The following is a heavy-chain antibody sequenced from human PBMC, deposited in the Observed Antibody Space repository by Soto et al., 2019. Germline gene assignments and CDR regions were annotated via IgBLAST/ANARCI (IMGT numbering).Heavy chain of an antibody. Sequence: EVQLVESGGGLVKPGGSLRLSCAASGFTFSNAWMSWVRQAPGKGLEWVGRIKSKTDGGTTDYAAPMKGRFTISRDDSKNTLYLQMNSLKTEDTSVYYCTTDPPRWSTTLDAFDIWGQGTMVTVSS. J-gene: IGHJ3*02. D-gene: IGHD4-17*01. V-gene: IGHV3-15*01. CDR1: GFTFSNAW. CDR2: IKSKTDGGTT. CDR3: TTDPPRWSTTLDAFDI.